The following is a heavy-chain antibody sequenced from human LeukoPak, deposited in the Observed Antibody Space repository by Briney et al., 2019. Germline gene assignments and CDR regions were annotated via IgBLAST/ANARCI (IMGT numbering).Heavy chain of an antibody. CDR2: IYYSGST. J-gene: IGHJ4*02. Sequence: SETLSLTCTVSGGSISSSSYYWGWIRQPPGKGLEWIGSIYYSGSTSYNPSLKSRVTISIDTSKKQFSLKLSFVTAADTAVYYCARSQVPAALDWGQGTLVTVSS. D-gene: IGHD2-2*01. CDR1: GGSISSSSYY. V-gene: IGHV4-39*07. CDR3: ARSQVPAALD.